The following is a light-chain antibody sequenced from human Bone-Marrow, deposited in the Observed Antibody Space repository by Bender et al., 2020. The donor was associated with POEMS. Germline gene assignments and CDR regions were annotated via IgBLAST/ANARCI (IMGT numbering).Light chain of an antibody. Sequence: SYVVTQPPSVSVAPGQTASITCGGNNIGSKSVHWYQQKPGLAPVLVVYDDSDRPSGIPERFSGSNSGNTATLTISRVEAGDEADYYCQVWDSSLFYVFGTGTKVTVL. J-gene: IGLJ1*01. CDR1: NIGSKS. CDR2: DDS. CDR3: QVWDSSLFYV. V-gene: IGLV3-21*02.